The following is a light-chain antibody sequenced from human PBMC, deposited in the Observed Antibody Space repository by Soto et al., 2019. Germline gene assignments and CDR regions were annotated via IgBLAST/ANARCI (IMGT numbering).Light chain of an antibody. CDR3: QQYITYWT. CDR2: DAS. Sequence: DIQMTQSPSSLSASVGDEVTITCRASQTIMTYLNWYQLKPGKAPKLLIYDASSLRSGVPSRFSGSGSGTEFTLTISSLQPDDFAIYYCQQYITYWTFGQGTKVEIK. CDR1: QTIMTY. J-gene: IGKJ1*01. V-gene: IGKV1-5*01.